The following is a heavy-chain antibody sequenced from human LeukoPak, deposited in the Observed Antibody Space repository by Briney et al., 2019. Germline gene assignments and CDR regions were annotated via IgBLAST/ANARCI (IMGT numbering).Heavy chain of an antibody. CDR1: GYTFTSYG. J-gene: IGHJ4*02. CDR3: ARGKPVYFYGPGSYLASPFDS. D-gene: IGHD3-10*01. CDR2: ISPSNGNT. V-gene: IGHV1-18*01. Sequence: ASVKVSCKASGYTFTSYGISWVRQAPGQGLKGLGWISPSNGNTNYAQMLQGRITMTTDTSTSTAYMELRSLRSDDTAVYYCARGKPVYFYGPGSYLASPFDSWGQGTLVTVSS.